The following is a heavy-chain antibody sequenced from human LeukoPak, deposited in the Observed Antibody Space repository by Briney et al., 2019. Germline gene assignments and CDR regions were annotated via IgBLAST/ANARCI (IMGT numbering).Heavy chain of an antibody. CDR1: GSTFSSYA. CDR3: ASNDIQSLEGAFDI. Sequence: SVKVSCKASGSTFSSYAISWVRQAPGQGLEWMGRIIPIFGTANYAQKFQGRVTITTDESTSTAYMELSSLRPEDTAVYYCASNDIQSLEGAFDIWGQGTMVTVSS. V-gene: IGHV1-69*05. CDR2: IIPIFGTA. D-gene: IGHD3-9*01. J-gene: IGHJ3*02.